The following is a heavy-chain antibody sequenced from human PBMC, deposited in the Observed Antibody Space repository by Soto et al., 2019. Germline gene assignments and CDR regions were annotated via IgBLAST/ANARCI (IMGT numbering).Heavy chain of an antibody. V-gene: IGHV1-69*06. CDR2: IIPVFRTS. CDR1: GVTCSSYA. D-gene: IGHD1-26*01. J-gene: IGHJ4*02. CDR3: AKDGSWDGGRGQS. Sequence: QVQLVQSGAELKKPGSSVKVSCSASGVTCSSYAFTWVRQAPGQWLEWMGKIIPVFRTSNYEQGFQGRMAISADKSHHTIHMELTSLRSEDTAVYYCAKDGSWDGGRGQSWGQGTMVIVSS.